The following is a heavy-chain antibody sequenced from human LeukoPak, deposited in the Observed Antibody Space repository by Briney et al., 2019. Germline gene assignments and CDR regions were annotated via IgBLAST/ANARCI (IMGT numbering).Heavy chain of an antibody. D-gene: IGHD3-3*01. V-gene: IGHV3-23*01. CDR3: AKQARYSNFWSGYLYYFDY. CDR2: FVGGDTT. CDR1: GFTFNNYA. Sequence: GGSLRLSCAASGFTFNNYAASWVRQAPGKGLEWVSAFVGGDTTYYADSVKGRFTISRDNSRNTLYMQMNTLRAEDTAVYYCAKQARYSNFWSGYLYYFDYWGQGTLVTVSS. J-gene: IGHJ4*02.